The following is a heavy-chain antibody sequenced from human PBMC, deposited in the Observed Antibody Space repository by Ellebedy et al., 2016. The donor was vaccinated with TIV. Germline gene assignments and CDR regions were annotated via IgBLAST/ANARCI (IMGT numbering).Heavy chain of an antibody. V-gene: IGHV1-18*04. J-gene: IGHJ4*02. D-gene: IGHD4-17*01. CDR3: ARFVDGDYEDY. CDR1: GYTFTNYG. Sequence: AASVKVSCKASGYTFTNYGISWVRQAPGQGLEWMGWIRGYNGNTYSAQKLQGRVTMTTDTSTSTAYMELRSLRSDDTAVYYCARFVDGDYEDYWGQGALVTVPS. CDR2: IRGYNGNT.